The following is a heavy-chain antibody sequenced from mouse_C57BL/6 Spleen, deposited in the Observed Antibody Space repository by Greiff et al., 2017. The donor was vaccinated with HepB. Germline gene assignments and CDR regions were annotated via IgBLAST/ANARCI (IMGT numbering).Heavy chain of an antibody. V-gene: IGHV3-6*01. Sequence: EVKLMESGPGLVKPSQSLSLTCSVTGYSITSGYYWNWIRQFPGNKLEWMGYISYDGSNNYNPSLKNRISITRDTSKNQFFLKLNSVTTEDTATYYCAREPPGSSYFDYWGQGTTLTVSS. CDR2: ISYDGSN. D-gene: IGHD1-1*01. J-gene: IGHJ2*01. CDR1: GYSITSGYY. CDR3: AREPPGSSYFDY.